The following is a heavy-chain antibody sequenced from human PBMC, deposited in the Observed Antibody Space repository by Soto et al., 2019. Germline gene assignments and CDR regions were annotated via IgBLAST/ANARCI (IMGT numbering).Heavy chain of an antibody. CDR3: ANPNT. V-gene: IGHV4-39*01. CDR1: GGSISSSSYY. D-gene: IGHD5-18*01. Sequence: QLQLQESGPGLVKPSETLSLTCTVSGGSISSSSYYWGWIRQPPGKGLEWIGSIYYSGSTYYKPSLKSRVTISVDTSNNQFSLKLSSVTAADPAVYDCANPNTWGQGTLVTVSS. J-gene: IGHJ4*02. CDR2: IYYSGST.